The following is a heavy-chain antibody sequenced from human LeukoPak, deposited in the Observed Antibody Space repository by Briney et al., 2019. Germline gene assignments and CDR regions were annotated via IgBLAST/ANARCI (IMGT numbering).Heavy chain of an antibody. J-gene: IGHJ4*02. D-gene: IGHD3-16*01. CDR3: ATQRGSYLWGTDFDY. Sequence: ASVKVSCKASGYTFTGYYMHWVRQAPGQGLEWMGWINPNSGGTKYAQKFQGRVTMTRDTSISTAYMELSRLKSDDTAVYYCATQRGSYLWGTDFDYWGQGTLVTVSS. CDR1: GYTFTGYY. V-gene: IGHV1-2*02. CDR2: INPNSGGT.